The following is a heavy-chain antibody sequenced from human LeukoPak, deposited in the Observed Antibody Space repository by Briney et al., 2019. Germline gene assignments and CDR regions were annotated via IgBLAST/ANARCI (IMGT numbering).Heavy chain of an antibody. CDR3: ARGVFDIVVVPAASPFDY. V-gene: IGHV1-18*01. Sequence: ASVKVSCKASGYTFTSYGISWVRQAPGQGLEWMGWISAYNGNTNYAQKLQGRVTMTTDTSTDTDYMELRRLRSDDAAVYYCARGVFDIVVVPAASPFDYWGQGTLVTVSS. CDR2: ISAYNGNT. CDR1: GYTFTSYG. J-gene: IGHJ4*02. D-gene: IGHD2-2*01.